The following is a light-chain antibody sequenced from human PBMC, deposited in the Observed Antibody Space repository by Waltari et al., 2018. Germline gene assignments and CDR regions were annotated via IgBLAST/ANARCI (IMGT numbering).Light chain of an antibody. CDR2: AAS. Sequence: IELTQSPSSLSASAGDRVTITCRASQGISSYLAWFQQKPGKAPKLLIYAASTLQSGVPSRFSGSGSGTDFTLTVSSLKPEDFATYYCQQLNSYPLTFGGGTKVEIK. CDR3: QQLNSYPLT. J-gene: IGKJ4*01. V-gene: IGKV1-9*01. CDR1: QGISSY.